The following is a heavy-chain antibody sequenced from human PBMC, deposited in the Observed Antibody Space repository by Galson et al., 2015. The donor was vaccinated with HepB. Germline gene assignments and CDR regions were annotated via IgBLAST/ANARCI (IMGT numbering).Heavy chain of an antibody. V-gene: IGHV3-64D*06. CDR2: ISSNGGST. Sequence: SLRLSCAASGFTFSSYAMHWVRQAPGKGLEYVSAISSNGGSTYYADSVKGRFTISRDNSKNTLYLQMSSLRAEDTAVYYCVKAHSSGWYDAFDIWGQGTMVTVSS. CDR1: GFTFSSYA. D-gene: IGHD6-19*01. CDR3: VKAHSSGWYDAFDI. J-gene: IGHJ3*02.